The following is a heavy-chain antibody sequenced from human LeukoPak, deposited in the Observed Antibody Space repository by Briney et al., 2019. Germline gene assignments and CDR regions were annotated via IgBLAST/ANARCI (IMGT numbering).Heavy chain of an antibody. CDR3: ARHTRHYYDSSGDAFDI. V-gene: IGHV1-69*05. J-gene: IGHJ3*02. D-gene: IGHD3-22*01. Sequence: SVKVSCKSSGGTFSSYAISWVRQAPGQGLEWMGGIIPIFGTANYAQKFQGRVTITTDESTSTAYMELSSLRSEDTAVYYCARHTRHYYDSSGDAFDIWGQGTMVTVSS. CDR2: IIPIFGTA. CDR1: GGTFSSYA.